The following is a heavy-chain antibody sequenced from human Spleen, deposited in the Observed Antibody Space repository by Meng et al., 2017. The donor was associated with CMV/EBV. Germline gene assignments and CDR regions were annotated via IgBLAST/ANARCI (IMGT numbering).Heavy chain of an antibody. J-gene: IGHJ4*02. CDR2: IYYSGST. CDR1: GGSISSSSYY. V-gene: IGHV4-39*07. Sequence: SETLSLTCTVSGGSISSSSYYWGRIRQPPGKGLEWIGSIYYSGSTYYNPSLKSRVTISVDTSKNQFSLKLSSVTAADTAVYYCTSTSLLWFGAKDDYWGQGTLVTVSS. D-gene: IGHD3-10*01. CDR3: TSTSLLWFGAKDDY.